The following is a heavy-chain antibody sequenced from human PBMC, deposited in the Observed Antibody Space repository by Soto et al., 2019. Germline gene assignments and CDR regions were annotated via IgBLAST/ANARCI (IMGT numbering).Heavy chain of an antibody. Sequence: PGGSLRLSCAASGFTFSSYWMHWVRQAPGKGLVWVSRINSDGSSTSYADSVKGRFTISRDNAKNTLYLQMNSLRAEDTAVYYCARDRLYYYDSPYYYGMDVWGQGTTVTVS. V-gene: IGHV3-74*01. J-gene: IGHJ6*02. D-gene: IGHD3-22*01. CDR3: ARDRLYYYDSPYYYGMDV. CDR2: INSDGSST. CDR1: GFTFSSYW.